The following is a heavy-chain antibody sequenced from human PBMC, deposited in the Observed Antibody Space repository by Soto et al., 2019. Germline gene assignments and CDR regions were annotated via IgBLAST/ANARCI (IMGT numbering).Heavy chain of an antibody. J-gene: IGHJ6*02. Sequence: GDPLNISCKGSGYSFTSYWNSWLSQMPGKGLEWMGRIDPSHPYTNYSPSFQGHVTISADKSISAAYLQWSSLKASDTAMYYCASMDTDYYYYRMDVSGQGSTVNVSS. V-gene: IGHV5-10-1*01. CDR2: IDPSHPYT. CDR1: GYSFTSYW. D-gene: IGHD5-18*01. CDR3: ASMDTDYYYYRMDV.